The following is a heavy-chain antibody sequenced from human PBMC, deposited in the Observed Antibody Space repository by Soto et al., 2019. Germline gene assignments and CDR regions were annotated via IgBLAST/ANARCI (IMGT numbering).Heavy chain of an antibody. CDR2: ISGSGDST. CDR3: ARGGPGTYFEY. CDR1: GFTFSSYA. D-gene: IGHD6-13*01. Sequence: EVQLLDSGGGLVQPGGSLSIYCAASGFTFSSYAMNSVRQAPGKGLEWVSVISGSGDSTYYADSVKGRFTISRDNSKNTLYRQRNSLRPEATAVYYWARGGPGTYFEYWGQGTLVTVSS. J-gene: IGHJ4*02. V-gene: IGHV3-23*01.